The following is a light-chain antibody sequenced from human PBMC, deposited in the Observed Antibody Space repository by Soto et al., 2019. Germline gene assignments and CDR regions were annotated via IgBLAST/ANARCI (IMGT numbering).Light chain of an antibody. CDR3: NSDTNTLTLPV. CDR1: SGDFGNYNY. CDR2: GVT. Sequence: QSVLAQPASVSGSPGQSITISCTGASGDFGNYNYVSWYQQHPGKAPQLLIYGVTNRPSGVSNRFSGSKSGNTASLTISGLQADVVAGYYCNSDTNTLTLPVSGTGTKVPDL. J-gene: IGLJ1*01. V-gene: IGLV2-14*03.